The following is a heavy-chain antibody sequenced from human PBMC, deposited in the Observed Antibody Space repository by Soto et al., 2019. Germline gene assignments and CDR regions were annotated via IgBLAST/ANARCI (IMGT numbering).Heavy chain of an antibody. CDR1: GGSISSGSYY. D-gene: IGHD2-21*02. CDR2: VFYTGPT. V-gene: IGHV4-30-4*01. CDR3: ARDNGGNSEFGY. Sequence: QVQLQESGPGLVKPSQTLSLSCTVSGGSISSGSYYWNWIGQSPGKGLEWIGYVFYTGPTYYNPSLESRVSISTDTSKNQFFLRLGSVTAADTAVYYCARDNGGNSEFGYWGQGTLVTVSS. J-gene: IGHJ4*02.